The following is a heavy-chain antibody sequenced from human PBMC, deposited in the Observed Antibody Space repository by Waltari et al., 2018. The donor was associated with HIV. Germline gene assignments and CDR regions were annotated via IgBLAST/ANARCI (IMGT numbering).Heavy chain of an antibody. CDR1: GFTVSSNY. J-gene: IGHJ6*02. CDR3: ARDLEMATIPGYYYGMDV. CDR2: IYSGGST. Sequence: EVQLVESGGGLIQPGGSLRLSCAASGFTVSSNYMSWVRQAPGRGLEWVSVIYSGGSTYYADSVKGRFTISRDNSKNTLYLQMNSLRAEDTAVYYCARDLEMATIPGYYYGMDVWGQGTTVTVSS. V-gene: IGHV3-53*01. D-gene: IGHD5-12*01.